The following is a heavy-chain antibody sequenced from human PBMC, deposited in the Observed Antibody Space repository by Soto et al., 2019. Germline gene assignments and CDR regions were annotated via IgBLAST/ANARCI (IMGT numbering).Heavy chain of an antibody. V-gene: IGHV5-51*01. CDR1: GYSFTNYW. CDR3: ARTRGYSYGFLPPDFDY. CDR2: IYPGDSDT. D-gene: IGHD5-18*01. Sequence: PGESLKISCKGSGYSFTNYWIAWVRQMPGKGLEWMGNIYPGDSDTRYSPSFRGQVSISADKSIGTAYLQWSSLQASDTATYYCARTRGYSYGFLPPDFDYRGQGTLVTVSS. J-gene: IGHJ4*02.